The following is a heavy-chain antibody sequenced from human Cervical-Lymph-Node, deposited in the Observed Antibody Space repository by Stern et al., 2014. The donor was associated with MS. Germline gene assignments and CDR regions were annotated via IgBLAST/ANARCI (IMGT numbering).Heavy chain of an antibody. CDR1: GFTFSSYS. CDR3: VRGDRGPATLLFFQH. CDR2: IDTDSTYI. Sequence: EEQLLESGGGLVKPGGSLKLSCAASGFTFSSYSMNWVRQAPGKGLEWVSSIDTDSTYIYYADSLKGRFTISRDNAKNSLFLQMNSLRVEDTAMYYCVRGDRGPATLLFFQHWGQGTLLTVSS. J-gene: IGHJ1*01. V-gene: IGHV3-21*01. D-gene: IGHD2-15*01.